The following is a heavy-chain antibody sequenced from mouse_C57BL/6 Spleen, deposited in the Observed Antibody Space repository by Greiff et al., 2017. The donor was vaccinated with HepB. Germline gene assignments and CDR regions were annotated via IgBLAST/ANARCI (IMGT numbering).Heavy chain of an antibody. D-gene: IGHD1-1*01. CDR3: ARGGRSYVWNY. J-gene: IGHJ2*01. CDR2: IYPGDGDT. V-gene: IGHV1-82*01. CDR1: GYAFSSSW. Sequence: VQLQQSGPELVKPGASVKISCKASGYAFSSSWMNWVKQRPGKGLEWIGRIYPGDGDTNYNGKFKGKATLTADKSSSTAYMQLSSLTSEDSAVYFCARGGRSYVWNYWGQGTTLTVSS.